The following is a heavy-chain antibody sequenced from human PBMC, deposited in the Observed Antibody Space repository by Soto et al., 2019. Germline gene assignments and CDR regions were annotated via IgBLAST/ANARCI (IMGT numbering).Heavy chain of an antibody. J-gene: IGHJ4*02. D-gene: IGHD6-19*01. CDR2: IWYDRSSK. Sequence: GGSLRLSCAASGFMFSDYGMHWVRQAPGKGLEWVAIIWYDRSSKYYSDSVKGRITISRYNSNNTLHLQMNSLRVEDTSFYFCAREVAVAGSHDFWGQGTLVTVSS. V-gene: IGHV3-33*01. CDR3: AREVAVAGSHDF. CDR1: GFMFSDYG.